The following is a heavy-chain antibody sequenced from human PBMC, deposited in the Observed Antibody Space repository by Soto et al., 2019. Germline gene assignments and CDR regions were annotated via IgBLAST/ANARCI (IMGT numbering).Heavy chain of an antibody. CDR2: IIPIFGTA. D-gene: IGHD3-3*01. Sequence: QVQLVQSGAEVKKPGSSVKVSCKASGGTFSSYAISWVRQAPGQGLEWMGGIIPIFGTANYAQKFQGRVTITADESTSTAYMELSSLRSEDTAVYYCARGYYDFWSGPKHYYFDYWGQGTLVTVSS. V-gene: IGHV1-69*12. CDR3: ARGYYDFWSGPKHYYFDY. CDR1: GGTFSSYA. J-gene: IGHJ4*02.